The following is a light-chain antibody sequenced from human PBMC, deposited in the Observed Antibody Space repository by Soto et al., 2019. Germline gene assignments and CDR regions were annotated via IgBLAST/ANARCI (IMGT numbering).Light chain of an antibody. CDR3: QQYDSFSVT. CDR2: DSS. Sequence: IQMAQSPSTLSASFGDRVTVSFLASQSISSWLAWYQQKPGRAPKLLIYDSSSLESGVPSRFSGSGSGTEFRLTISTMQPDDFATYYCQQYDSFSVTFGQGTRLEIK. CDR1: QSISSW. J-gene: IGKJ5*01. V-gene: IGKV1-5*01.